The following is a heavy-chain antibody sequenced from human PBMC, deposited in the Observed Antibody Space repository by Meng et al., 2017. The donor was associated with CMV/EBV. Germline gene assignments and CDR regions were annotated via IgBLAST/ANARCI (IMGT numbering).Heavy chain of an antibody. Sequence: GGSLRLSCAASGFTFSSYAMHWVRQAPGKGLEWVAVISYDGSNKYYADSVKGRFTISRDNSKNTLYLQMNSLRAEDTAVYYCARDPPTVVMVYYFDYWGQGTPVTVSS. D-gene: IGHD4-23*01. CDR3: ARDPPTVVMVYYFDY. V-gene: IGHV3-30-3*01. CDR1: GFTFSSYA. J-gene: IGHJ4*02. CDR2: ISYDGSNK.